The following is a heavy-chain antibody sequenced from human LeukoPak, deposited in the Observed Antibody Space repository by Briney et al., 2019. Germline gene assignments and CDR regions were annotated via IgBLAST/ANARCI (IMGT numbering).Heavy chain of an antibody. V-gene: IGHV1-2*02. CDR3: ARGRGYYDILTGFQYGDY. CDR2: INPNSGGT. D-gene: IGHD3-9*01. J-gene: IGHJ4*02. Sequence: GASVKVSCKASGYTFTGYYMHWVRQAPGQGLEWMGWINPNSGGTNYAQKFQGRVTMTRDTSISTAYMELSSLRSEDTAVYYCARGRGYYDILTGFQYGDYWGQGTLVTVSS. CDR1: GYTFTGYY.